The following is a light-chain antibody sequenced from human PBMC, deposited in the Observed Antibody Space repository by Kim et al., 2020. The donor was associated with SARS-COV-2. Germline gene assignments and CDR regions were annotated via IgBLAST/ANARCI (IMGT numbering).Light chain of an antibody. Sequence: GLSQPATLTCTGNSNIVGNQGAAWLQHHQGHPPKLLSYRNHNRPSGISERFSASTSGKTASLTIPGLQPEDEAESLCSALDSSLRVFGGGTKLTVL. CDR3: SALDSSLRV. V-gene: IGLV10-54*02. J-gene: IGLJ3*02. CDR1: SNIVGNQG. CDR2: RNH.